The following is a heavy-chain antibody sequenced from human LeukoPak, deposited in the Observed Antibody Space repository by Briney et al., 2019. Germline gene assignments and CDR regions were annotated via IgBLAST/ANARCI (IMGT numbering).Heavy chain of an antibody. CDR2: INPSGGST. CDR1: GYTFTSYY. V-gene: IGHV1-46*01. Sequence: ASVKVSCKASGYTFTSYYMHWVRQAPGQVLVWMGIINPSGGSTSYAQKFQGRVTMTRDMSTSTVYMELSSLRSEDTAVYYCARDPYYYDSRAHYKDAFDIWGQGTMVTVSS. D-gene: IGHD3-22*01. CDR3: ARDPYYYDSRAHYKDAFDI. J-gene: IGHJ3*02.